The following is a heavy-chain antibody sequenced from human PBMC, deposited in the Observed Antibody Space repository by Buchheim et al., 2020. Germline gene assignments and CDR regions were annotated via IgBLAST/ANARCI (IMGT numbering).Heavy chain of an antibody. CDR3: AKTLEGYSGGCFDY. D-gene: IGHD6-19*01. CDR1: GFTFSSNA. Sequence: EVQVLESGGGLVQPGGSLRLSCAASGFTFSSNAMSWVRQAAGKGLEWVSTISSGGGNTYYADSVKGRFTISSDKSKNTVSLQMNSLRAEDTAIYYCAKTLEGYSGGCFDYWGQGTL. V-gene: IGHV3-23*01. CDR2: ISSGGGNT. J-gene: IGHJ4*02.